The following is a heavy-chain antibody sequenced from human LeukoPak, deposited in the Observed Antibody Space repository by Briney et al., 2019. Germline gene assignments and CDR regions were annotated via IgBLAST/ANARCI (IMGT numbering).Heavy chain of an antibody. Sequence: ASVTDSCKASGYTFTVKFLHWLRQAPGQGLEWMGGIEPNSGGAVYGQKFRGRVTVTRDTSVSTAYMELSSLRSDDTAVYYCAIENWYDSSGFSKAFDYWGQGTLVSVSS. CDR1: GYTFTVKF. D-gene: IGHD3-22*01. CDR3: AIENWYDSSGFSKAFDY. J-gene: IGHJ4*02. CDR2: IEPNSGGA. V-gene: IGHV1-2*02.